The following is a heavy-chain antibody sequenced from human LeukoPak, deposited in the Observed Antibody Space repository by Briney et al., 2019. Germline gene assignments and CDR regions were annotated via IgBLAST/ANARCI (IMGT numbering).Heavy chain of an antibody. CDR3: AREPDSSGYFDY. CDR1: GFTFSIYA. J-gene: IGHJ4*02. CDR2: ITGSGGST. Sequence: GGSLRLSCAASGFTFSIYAMSWVRPAPGKGLEWVSDITGSGGSTYYADSVKGRFTISRDNSKNTLCLHMNSLRAEDTAVYYCAREPDSSGYFDYWGQGTLVTVSS. V-gene: IGHV3-23*01. D-gene: IGHD3-22*01.